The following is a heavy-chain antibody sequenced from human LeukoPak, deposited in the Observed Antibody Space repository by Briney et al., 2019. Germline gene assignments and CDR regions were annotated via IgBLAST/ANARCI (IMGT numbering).Heavy chain of an antibody. CDR2: ISGSGGST. D-gene: IGHD3-22*01. CDR1: GFTFSSYA. J-gene: IGHJ4*02. CDR3: AKAASTHYYDSSGDYHFDY. Sequence: GGSLRLSCAGSGFTFSSYAMSWVRQAPGKGLEWVSAISGSGGSTYYADSVKGRFTISRDNSKNTLYLQMNSLRAEDTAVYYCAKAASTHYYDSSGDYHFDYWGQGTLVTVSS. V-gene: IGHV3-23*01.